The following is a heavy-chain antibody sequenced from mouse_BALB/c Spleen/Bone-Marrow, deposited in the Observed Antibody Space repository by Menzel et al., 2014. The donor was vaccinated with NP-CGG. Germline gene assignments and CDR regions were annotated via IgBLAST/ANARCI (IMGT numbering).Heavy chain of an antibody. Sequence: VQLQQSGPGLVAPSQSLSITCTVSGFSLTSYGVHWVRQPPGKGLEWLGVIWAGGSTNYNSALMSRLCISKDNSKSQVFLKMNSLQTDDTAMYYCARDRGYDLPSFYYYAMDYWGQGTSVTVSS. CDR3: ARDRGYDLPSFYYYAMDY. CDR1: GFSLTSYG. J-gene: IGHJ4*01. D-gene: IGHD3-1*01. V-gene: IGHV2-9*02. CDR2: IWAGGST.